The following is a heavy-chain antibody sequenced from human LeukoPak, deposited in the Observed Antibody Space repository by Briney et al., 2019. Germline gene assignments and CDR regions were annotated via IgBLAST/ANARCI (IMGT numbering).Heavy chain of an antibody. Sequence: ASVKVSCKASGGTFSSYAISWVRQAPGQGLEWMGGIIPIFGTANYAQKFQGRVTITADESTSTAYMELSSLRSEDTAVYYCTRVAAAAGTGWFDPWGQGTLVTVSS. CDR3: TRVAAAAGTGWFDP. V-gene: IGHV1-69*01. CDR1: GGTFSSYA. J-gene: IGHJ5*02. D-gene: IGHD6-13*01. CDR2: IIPIFGTA.